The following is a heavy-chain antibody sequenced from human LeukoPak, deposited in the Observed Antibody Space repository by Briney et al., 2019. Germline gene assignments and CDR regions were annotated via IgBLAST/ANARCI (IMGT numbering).Heavy chain of an antibody. CDR2: ISWNSGNI. CDR1: GFTFNDYA. D-gene: IGHD2-2*01. Sequence: PGGSLRLSCAASGFTFNDYAMHWVRQAPGKGLEWVATISWNSGNIVYADSVRGRFTISRDNAKNSLYLQMNSLRAEDTALYFCAKGVPPAITGAYFDYWGQGTLVTVSS. J-gene: IGHJ4*02. CDR3: AKGVPPAITGAYFDY. V-gene: IGHV3-9*01.